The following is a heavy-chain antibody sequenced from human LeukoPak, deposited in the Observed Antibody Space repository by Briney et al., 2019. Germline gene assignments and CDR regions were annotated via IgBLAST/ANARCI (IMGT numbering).Heavy chain of an antibody. J-gene: IGHJ4*02. CDR1: GYTFTSYG. V-gene: IGHV1-18*01. CDR3: ATEGPTFGGVIVMATFDY. CDR2: ISTDNGDT. Sequence: ASVKVSCKSSGYTFTSYGITWVRQDPGQGLGWMGWISTDNGDTNYAQKLQGRVTMTTDTSTDTAYMELSSLRSEDTAVYYCATEGPTFGGVIVMATFDYWGQGTLVTVSS. D-gene: IGHD3-16*02.